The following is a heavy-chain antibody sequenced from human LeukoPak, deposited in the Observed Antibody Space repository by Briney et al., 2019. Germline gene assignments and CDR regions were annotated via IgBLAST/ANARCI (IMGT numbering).Heavy chain of an antibody. J-gene: IGHJ3*01. CDR2: IKPDGSET. CDR1: GLPFSISW. Sequence: GGSLRLSCAASGLPFSISWMSWVRQAPGKGLQCVGNIKPDGSETFYVDSVRGRFTISRDNARNLLFLQMNSLRDDDTAVYYCAFGNAFDVWGRGTMVTVSS. CDR3: AFGNAFDV. D-gene: IGHD2-15*01. V-gene: IGHV3-7*01.